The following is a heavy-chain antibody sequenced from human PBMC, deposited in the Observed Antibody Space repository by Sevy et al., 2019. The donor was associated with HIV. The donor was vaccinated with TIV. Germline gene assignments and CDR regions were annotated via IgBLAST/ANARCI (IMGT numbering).Heavy chain of an antibody. Sequence: AGSLRLSCAASGFTFSSDGMHWVLQAPGKALEWVAVIWYDGSNKYYADSVKGRFTISRDNSKNTLYLQMNSLRAEDTAVYYCASSAAGTNVNYYYYMDVWGKGTTVTVSS. V-gene: IGHV3-33*08. D-gene: IGHD6-13*01. J-gene: IGHJ6*03. CDR2: IWYDGSNK. CDR1: GFTFSSDG. CDR3: ASSAAGTNVNYYYYMDV.